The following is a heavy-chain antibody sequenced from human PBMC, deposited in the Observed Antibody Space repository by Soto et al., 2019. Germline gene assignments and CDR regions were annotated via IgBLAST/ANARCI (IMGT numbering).Heavy chain of an antibody. J-gene: IGHJ3*02. V-gene: IGHV3-30*18. CDR3: AKVPNYYDSSGYYYKDAFDI. CDR1: GITSSSYG. D-gene: IGHD3-22*01. CDR2: ISYDGSNK. Sequence: LRLSWAPSGITSSSYGMNGVRQAPGKGLEWVAVISYDGSNKYYADSVKGRFTISRDNSKNTLYLQMNSLRAEDTAVYYCAKVPNYYDSSGYYYKDAFDIGVQGTMVTVSS.